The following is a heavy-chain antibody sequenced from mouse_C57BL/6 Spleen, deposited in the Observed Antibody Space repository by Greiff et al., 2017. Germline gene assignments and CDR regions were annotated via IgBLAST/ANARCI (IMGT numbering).Heavy chain of an antibody. CDR3: ARSPNWDGDY. V-gene: IGHV1-61*01. D-gene: IGHD4-1*01. CDR2: IYPSDSET. Sequence: VQLQQPGAELVRPGSSVKLSCKASGYTFTSYWMDWVKQRPGQGLEWIGNIYPSDSETHYNQKFKDKATLTVDKSSSTAYMQLSSLTSEDSAVYYCARSPNWDGDYWGQGTTLTVSS. CDR1: GYTFTSYW. J-gene: IGHJ2*01.